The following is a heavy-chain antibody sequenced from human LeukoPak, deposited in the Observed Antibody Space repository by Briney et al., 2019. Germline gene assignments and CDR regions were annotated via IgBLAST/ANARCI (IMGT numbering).Heavy chain of an antibody. V-gene: IGHV1-2*02. CDR1: GYTFTGYY. Sequence: EASVKVSCKASGYTFTGYYMHWVRRAPGQGLEWMGWINPNSGGTNYAQKFQGRVTMTRDTSISTAYMELSRLRSDDTAVYYCARSCSSTSCYDPGMDVWGKGTTVTISS. CDR3: ARSCSSTSCYDPGMDV. CDR2: INPNSGGT. J-gene: IGHJ6*03. D-gene: IGHD2-2*01.